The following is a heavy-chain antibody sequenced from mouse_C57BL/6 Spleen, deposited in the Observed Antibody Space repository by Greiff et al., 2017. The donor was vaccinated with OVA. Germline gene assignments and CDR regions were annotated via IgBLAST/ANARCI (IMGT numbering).Heavy chain of an antibody. CDR2: ISSGGSYT. J-gene: IGHJ2*01. CDR1: GFTFSSYG. Sequence: EVQLVESGGDLVKPGGSLKLSCAASGFTFSSYGMSWVRQTPDKRLEWVATISSGGSYTYYPDSVKGRFTISRDNAKNTLYLQMSSLKSEDTAMYDCARHEDITTVVATGYFDYWGQGTTLTVSS. D-gene: IGHD1-1*01. V-gene: IGHV5-6*01. CDR3: ARHEDITTVVATGYFDY.